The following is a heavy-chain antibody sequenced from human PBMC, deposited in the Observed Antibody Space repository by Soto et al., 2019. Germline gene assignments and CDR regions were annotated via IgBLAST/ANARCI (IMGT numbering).Heavy chain of an antibody. CDR1: GYSFTTYD. D-gene: IGHD3-3*01. CDR2: ISPYNGNT. J-gene: IGHJ5*02. CDR3: ATSYDSGFDP. Sequence: ASVKVSCKASGYSFTTYDIGWLRQAPGQGLEWMGRISPYNGNTNYAQNFQDRATMTADTSSSTAYMELRGLRSDDTAIYYCATSYDSGFDPWGQGTLVTVSS. V-gene: IGHV1-18*04.